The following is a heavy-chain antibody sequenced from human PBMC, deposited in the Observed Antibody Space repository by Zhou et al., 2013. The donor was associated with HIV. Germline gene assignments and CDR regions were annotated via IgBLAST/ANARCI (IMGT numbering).Heavy chain of an antibody. Sequence: QVHLVQSGAEVKNPGASVKVSCKASGYTFSAYYMHWVRQAPGQGLEYLGWINPTSGDTRYAQNFQGRVTMTRDTSINTAYMELNRLKSEDTAVYYCARGRYDLAYWGQGTLVTVSS. CDR3: ARGRYDLAY. CDR2: INPTSGDT. D-gene: IGHD5-12*01. V-gene: IGHV1-2*02. J-gene: IGHJ4*02. CDR1: GYTFSAYY.